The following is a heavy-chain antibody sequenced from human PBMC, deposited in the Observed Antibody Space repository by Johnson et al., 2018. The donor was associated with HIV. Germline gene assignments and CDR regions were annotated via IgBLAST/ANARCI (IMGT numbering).Heavy chain of an antibody. V-gene: IGHV3-20*04. J-gene: IGHJ3*02. CDR2: INWNGGST. CDR1: GFTFDDYG. CDR3: ARDRGRGSEDAFDI. Sequence: VQLVESGGGVVRPGGSLRLACAASGFTFDDYGMNWVRQAPGKGLEWVSGINWNGGSTGYADSVKGRSTISRDNAKNSLYLQMSSLRADDTALYYCARDRGRGSEDAFDIWGQGTMVTVSS. D-gene: IGHD2-15*01.